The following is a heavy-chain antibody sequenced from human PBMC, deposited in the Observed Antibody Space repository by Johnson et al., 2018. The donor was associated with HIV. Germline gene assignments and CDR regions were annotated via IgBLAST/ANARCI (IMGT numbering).Heavy chain of an antibody. J-gene: IGHJ3*02. V-gene: IGHV3-30*14. D-gene: IGHD1-14*01. Sequence: QVQLVESGGGVVQPGRSLRLPCAASGFNFSNDAIHWVRQAPGKGLEWVAIMSYNASNKYYADSVKGRFTISRDSAKNTLYLQMNSLRADDTAVYYCARSRQVGTLAAFDIWGQGTMVTVSS. CDR2: MSYNASNK. CDR1: GFNFSNDA. CDR3: ARSRQVGTLAAFDI.